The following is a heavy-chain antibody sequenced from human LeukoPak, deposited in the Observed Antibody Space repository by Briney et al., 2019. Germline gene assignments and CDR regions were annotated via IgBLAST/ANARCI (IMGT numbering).Heavy chain of an antibody. CDR2: MNPNSGNT. V-gene: IGHV1-8*01. CDR1: GYTFTSYD. CDR3: ARGAPARPGSSSPFDY. J-gene: IGHJ4*02. D-gene: IGHD6-13*01. Sequence: ASVKVSCKASGYTFTSYDINWVRQATGQGLEWMGWMNPNSGNTGYAQKFQGRVTMTRNTSISTAYMELSSLRSEDTAVYYWARGAPARPGSSSPFDYWGQGTLVTVSS.